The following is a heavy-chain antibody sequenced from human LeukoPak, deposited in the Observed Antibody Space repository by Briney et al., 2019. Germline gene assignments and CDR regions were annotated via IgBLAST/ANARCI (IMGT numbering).Heavy chain of an antibody. CDR2: INPNSGGT. Sequence: ASVKVSCKASGYTFTGYYMHWVRQAPGQGLEWMGWINPNSGGTNYAQKFQGWVTMTRDTSISTAYMELSRLRSDDTAVYYCARAPPLRYFDGLPEYYFDYWGQGTLVTVSS. CDR1: GYTFTGYY. J-gene: IGHJ4*02. CDR3: ARAPPLRYFDGLPEYYFDY. V-gene: IGHV1-2*04. D-gene: IGHD3-9*01.